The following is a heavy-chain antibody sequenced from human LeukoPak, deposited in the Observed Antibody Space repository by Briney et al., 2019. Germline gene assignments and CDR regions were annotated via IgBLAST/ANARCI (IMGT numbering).Heavy chain of an antibody. J-gene: IGHJ3*02. CDR2: IDRSDSYT. CDR1: GYRFISYW. Sequence: GESLKISCKGSGYRFISYWISWVRQMPGKGLEWMGRIDRSDSYTNYSPSFQGHLTISADKSISTAYLQWSSLKASDTAMYYCARHQLLGPCFKGVCSDAFDIWGQGTMVTVSS. V-gene: IGHV5-10-1*01. D-gene: IGHD2-8*01. CDR3: ARHQLLGPCFKGVCSDAFDI.